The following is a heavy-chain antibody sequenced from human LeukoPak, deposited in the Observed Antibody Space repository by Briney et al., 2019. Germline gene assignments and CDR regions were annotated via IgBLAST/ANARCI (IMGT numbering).Heavy chain of an antibody. J-gene: IGHJ3*02. CDR3: ATDTSGFAFDI. Sequence: SETLSLTCTVSGGSISSSSYYWGWIRQPPGEGLEWIGSIYYSGSTYYNPSLKSRVTISVDTSKSQFSLKLRSVTAADTAVYYCATDTSGFAFDIWGQGTMVTVSS. CDR1: GGSISSSSYY. CDR2: IYYSGST. V-gene: IGHV4-39*07. D-gene: IGHD3-22*01.